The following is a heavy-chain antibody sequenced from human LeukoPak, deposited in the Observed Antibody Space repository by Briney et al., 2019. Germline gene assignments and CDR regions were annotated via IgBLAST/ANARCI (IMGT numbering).Heavy chain of an antibody. D-gene: IGHD3-22*01. CDR3: AKEYYYDSSGYWR. CDR2: IRYDGSNK. V-gene: IGHV3-30*02. Sequence: PGGSLRLSCAASGFTFSSYGMHWVRQAPGKGLEWAAFIRYDGSNKYYADSVKGRFTISRDNSKNTLYLQMNSLRAEDTAVYYCAKEYYYDSSGYWRWGQGTLVTVSS. CDR1: GFTFSSYG. J-gene: IGHJ4*02.